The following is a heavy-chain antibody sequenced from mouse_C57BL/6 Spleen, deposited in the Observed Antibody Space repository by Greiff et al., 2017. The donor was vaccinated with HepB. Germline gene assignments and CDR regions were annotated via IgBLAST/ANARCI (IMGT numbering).Heavy chain of an antibody. D-gene: IGHD4-1*01. CDR2: INPYNGGT. V-gene: IGHV1-19*01. Sequence: VQLQQSGPVLVKPGASVKMSCKASGYTFTDYYMNWVKQSHGKSLEWIGVINPYNGGTSYNQKFKGKATLTVDKSSSTAYMELNSLTSEDSAVYYCARYTGTNFDYWGQGTTLTVSS. CDR1: GYTFTDYY. CDR3: ARYTGTNFDY. J-gene: IGHJ2*01.